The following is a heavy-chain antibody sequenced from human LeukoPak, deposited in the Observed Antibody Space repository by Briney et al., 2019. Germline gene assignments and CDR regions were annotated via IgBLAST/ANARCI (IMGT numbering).Heavy chain of an antibody. J-gene: IGHJ4*02. D-gene: IGHD5-18*01. V-gene: IGHV5-51*01. CDR3: ARTRYSYGLWYFDY. CDR2: IYPGDSDT. Sequence: GESLQISCQGSGYSFTSYWIGWVRQMPGKGLEWMGIIYPGDSDTRYSPSFQGQVTISADKSISTAYLQWSSLKASDTAMYYCARTRYSYGLWYFDYWGQGTLVTVSS. CDR1: GYSFTSYW.